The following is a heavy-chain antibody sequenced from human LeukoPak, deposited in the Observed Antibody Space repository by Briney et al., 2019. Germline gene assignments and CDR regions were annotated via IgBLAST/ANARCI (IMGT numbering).Heavy chain of an antibody. Sequence: PSETLSLTCAVSGGSISSGGYSWSWIRQPPGKGLEWIGYIYYSGSTNYNPSLKSRVTISVDTSKNQFSLKLSSVTAADTAVYYCARGSYDYVWGSYRPNPIPYYFDYWGQGTLVTVSS. CDR2: IYYSGST. CDR1: GGSISSGGYS. D-gene: IGHD3-16*02. V-gene: IGHV4-61*08. J-gene: IGHJ4*02. CDR3: ARGSYDYVWGSYRPNPIPYYFDY.